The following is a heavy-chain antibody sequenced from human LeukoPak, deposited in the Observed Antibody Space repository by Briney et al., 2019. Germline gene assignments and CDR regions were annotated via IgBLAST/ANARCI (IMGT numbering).Heavy chain of an antibody. J-gene: IGHJ5*02. CDR1: GGTFSSYA. CDR3: AREINTILVVLAPGWFDP. Sequence: ASVKVSCKASGGTFSSYAISWVRQAPGQGLEWMGRIIPIFGIANYAQKFQGKVTITADKSTSTAYMELSSLRSEDTAVYYCAREINTILVVLAPGWFDPWGQGTLVTVSS. D-gene: IGHD2-15*01. V-gene: IGHV1-69*04. CDR2: IIPIFGIA.